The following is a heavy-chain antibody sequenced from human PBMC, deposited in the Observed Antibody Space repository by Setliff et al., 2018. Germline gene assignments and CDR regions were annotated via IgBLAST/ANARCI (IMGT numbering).Heavy chain of an antibody. CDR1: GFTFSTYT. D-gene: IGHD6-13*01. J-gene: IGHJ5*02. V-gene: IGHV3-21*04. CDR2: ISSSGGYI. Sequence: GGSLRLSCAASGFTFSTYTMNWVRQAPGKGLEWVSSISSSGGYIYYADSVKGRFTISRDNAKNSLYLQMNSLRAEDTAVYYCVPGIATAGKVSWGQGTLVTVSS. CDR3: VPGIATAGKVS.